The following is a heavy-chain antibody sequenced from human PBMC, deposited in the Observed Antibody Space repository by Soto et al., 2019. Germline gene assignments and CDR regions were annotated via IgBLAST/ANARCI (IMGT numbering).Heavy chain of an antibody. J-gene: IGHJ6*02. CDR3: ARGGLGDFSYYYGMDV. CDR1: GYTFTSYG. CDR2: ISAYNGTA. V-gene: IGHV1-18*01. D-gene: IGHD1-26*01. Sequence: ASVKVSCKASGYTFTSYGISWVRQAPGQGLEWMGWISAYNGTANYAQKFQGRVTITADESTSTAYMELSSLRSEDTAVYYCARGGLGDFSYYYGMDVWGQGTTVTVSS.